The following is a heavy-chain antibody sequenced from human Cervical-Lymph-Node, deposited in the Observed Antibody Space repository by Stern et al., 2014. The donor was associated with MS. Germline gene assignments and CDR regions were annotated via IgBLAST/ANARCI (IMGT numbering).Heavy chain of an antibody. Sequence: VQLVESGAEVKKPGASVNVYCKASGYSFRDYYIHWVRQAPGQGLEWMGRISPNGGDTDYAQKFQGRVAMTRDTSISTAYMELSNLRSDDAAVYYCARNYYYGMDVWGQGTTVTVSS. J-gene: IGHJ6*02. CDR2: ISPNGGDT. V-gene: IGHV1-2*06. CDR3: ARNYYYGMDV. CDR1: GYSFRDYY.